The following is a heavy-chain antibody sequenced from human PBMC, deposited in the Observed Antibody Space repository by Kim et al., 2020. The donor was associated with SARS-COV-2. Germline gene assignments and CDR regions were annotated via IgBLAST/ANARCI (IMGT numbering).Heavy chain of an antibody. D-gene: IGHD3-3*01. CDR3: AKDPYYDFWSGYYFGY. J-gene: IGHJ4*02. V-gene: IGHV3-23*01. Sequence: GGSLRLSCAASGFTFSSYAMSWVRQAPGKGLEWVSAISGSGGSTYYADSVKGRFTISRDNSKNTLYLQMNSLRAEDTAVYYCAKDPYYDFWSGYYFGYWGQGTLATVSS. CDR2: ISGSGGST. CDR1: GFTFSSYA.